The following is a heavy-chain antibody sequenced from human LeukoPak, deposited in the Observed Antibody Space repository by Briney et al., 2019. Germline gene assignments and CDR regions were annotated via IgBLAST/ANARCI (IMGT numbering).Heavy chain of an antibody. V-gene: IGHV3-21*01. D-gene: IGHD5-18*01. CDR1: GFTFSSYS. CDR3: ARDLDTAMGLDY. CDR2: ISSSSSYI. J-gene: IGHJ4*02. Sequence: GGSLRLSCAASGFTFSSYSMNWVRQAPGKGLEWVSSISSSSSYIYYADSVKGRFTISRDNAKNSLYLRMNSLRAEDTAVYYCARDLDTAMGLDYWGQGTLVTVSS.